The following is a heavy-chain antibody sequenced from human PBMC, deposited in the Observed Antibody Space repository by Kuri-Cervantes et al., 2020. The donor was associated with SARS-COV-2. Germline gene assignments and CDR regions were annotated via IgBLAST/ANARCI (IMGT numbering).Heavy chain of an antibody. V-gene: IGHV4-59*01. J-gene: IGHJ4*02. D-gene: IGHD6-13*01. CDR2: IYYSGST. Sequence: GSLRLSCTVSGGSISSYYWSWIRQPPGKGLEWIGYIYYSGSTNYNPSHKSRVTISVDTSKNQFSLKLSSVTAADTAVYYCARAIAAAAPFDYWGQGTLVTVSS. CDR3: ARAIAAAAPFDY. CDR1: GGSISSYY.